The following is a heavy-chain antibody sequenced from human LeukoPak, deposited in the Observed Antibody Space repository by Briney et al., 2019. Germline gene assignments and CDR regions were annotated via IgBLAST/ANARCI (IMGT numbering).Heavy chain of an antibody. D-gene: IGHD1-26*01. CDR1: GFTFSSYG. CDR3: ARDPTSSWETAFDI. Sequence: PGRSLRLSCAASGFTFSSYGMNWVRQTPGKGLEWVSSITSSSTYTFYADSVKGRFTISRDNARNSLYLQMNSLRAEDTAVYYCARDPTSSWETAFDIWGQGTMVTVSS. CDR2: ITSSSTYT. V-gene: IGHV3-21*01. J-gene: IGHJ3*02.